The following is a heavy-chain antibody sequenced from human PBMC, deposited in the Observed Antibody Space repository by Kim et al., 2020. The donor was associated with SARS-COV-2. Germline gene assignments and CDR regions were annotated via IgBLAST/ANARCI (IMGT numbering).Heavy chain of an antibody. Sequence: GGSLRLSCAASGFTFSNYAMHWVRQAPGKGLEWVAVISYSGNSKDYADSVKGRFTTSRDNSKNTLYLHMNRLRAEDAALYYCARDGRHWGYRYYVDYWGQGTLVTVSS. V-gene: IGHV3-30-3*01. CDR3: ARDGRHWGYRYYVDY. CDR1: GFTFSNYA. CDR2: ISYSGNSK. J-gene: IGHJ4*02. D-gene: IGHD5-18*01.